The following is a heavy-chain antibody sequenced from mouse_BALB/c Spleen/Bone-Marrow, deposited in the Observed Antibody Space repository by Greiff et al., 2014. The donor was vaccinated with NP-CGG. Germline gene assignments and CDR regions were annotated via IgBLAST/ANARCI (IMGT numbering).Heavy chain of an antibody. V-gene: IGHV1-20*02. Sequence: DVKLVESGPELVKPGASVKISCKASGYSSTGYFMNWVMQSHGKSLEWIGRINPYNGDTFYNQKFKGKATLTVDKSSSTAHMELRSLASEDSAVYYCARSGYYGSSYFDYWGQGTTLTVSS. J-gene: IGHJ2*01. CDR3: ARSGYYGSSYFDY. CDR1: GYSSTGYF. CDR2: INPYNGDT. D-gene: IGHD1-1*01.